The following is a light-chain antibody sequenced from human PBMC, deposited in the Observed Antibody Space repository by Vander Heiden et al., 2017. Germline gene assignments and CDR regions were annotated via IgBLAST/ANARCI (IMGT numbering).Light chain of an antibody. V-gene: IGKV1-33*01. CDR1: QDISNN. CDR2: DTS. CDR3: QQYSNVPRT. Sequence: DLQMTQAPSSLSASVGDRVTFTCQASQDISNNLNWYQQKPGKAPEFLIFDTSNLQRGVPSSFSGSGYGTDFTVTISGLQPEDIATYFCQQYSNVPRTFGQGTRVELK. J-gene: IGKJ1*01.